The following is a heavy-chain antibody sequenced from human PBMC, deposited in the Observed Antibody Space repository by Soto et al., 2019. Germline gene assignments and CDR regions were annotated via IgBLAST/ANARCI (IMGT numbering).Heavy chain of an antibody. D-gene: IGHD2-21*02. Sequence: GASVKVSCKASGYTFTSYGISWVRQAPGQGLEWMGWISAYNGNTNYAQKLQGRVTMTTDTSTSTAYMELRSLRSDDTAVYYCARWGDIVVVTAMEVHDAFDIWGLGTMVTVSS. CDR2: ISAYNGNT. J-gene: IGHJ3*02. CDR3: ARWGDIVVVTAMEVHDAFDI. V-gene: IGHV1-18*04. CDR1: GYTFTSYG.